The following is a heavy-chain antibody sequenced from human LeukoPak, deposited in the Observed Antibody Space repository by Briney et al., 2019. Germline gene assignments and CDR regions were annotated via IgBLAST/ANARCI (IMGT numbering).Heavy chain of an antibody. D-gene: IGHD3-10*01. J-gene: IGHJ3*02. Sequence: PGGSLRLSCAASGFTFSSYGMHWVRQAPGKGLEWVAVIWYDGSNKYYADSVKGRFTISRDNSKNTLYLQMNSLRAEDTAVYYCARARITMVRGDHGAFDIWGQGTMVTVSS. CDR3: ARARITMVRGDHGAFDI. CDR1: GFTFSSYG. CDR2: IWYDGSNK. V-gene: IGHV3-30*19.